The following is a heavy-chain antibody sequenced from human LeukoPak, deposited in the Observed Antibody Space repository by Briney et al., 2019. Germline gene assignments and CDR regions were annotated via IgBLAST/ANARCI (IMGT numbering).Heavy chain of an antibody. Sequence: ASVKVSCKASGYTFTGYYMHWVRQAPGQGLEWMGWINPNSGGTNYAQKFQGRVTMTRDTSISTAYMELSRLRSDDTAVYCCAILHNDYGDYEEAIWFDPWGQGTLVTVSS. CDR2: INPNSGGT. CDR1: GYTFTGYY. J-gene: IGHJ5*02. CDR3: AILHNDYGDYEEAIWFDP. V-gene: IGHV1-2*02. D-gene: IGHD4-17*01.